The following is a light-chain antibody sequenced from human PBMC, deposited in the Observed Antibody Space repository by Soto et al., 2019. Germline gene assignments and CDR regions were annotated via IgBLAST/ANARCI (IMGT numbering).Light chain of an antibody. Sequence: DIQMTQSPSSLSASVGDRDTITCRASQSISSYLNWYQQKPGKAPKLLIYAASSLQSGVPSRFSGSGSGTVFTLTISSLQPEDFATYYCQQIYTFGGGTKVEIK. CDR3: QQIYT. CDR2: AAS. J-gene: IGKJ4*01. CDR1: QSISSY. V-gene: IGKV1-39*01.